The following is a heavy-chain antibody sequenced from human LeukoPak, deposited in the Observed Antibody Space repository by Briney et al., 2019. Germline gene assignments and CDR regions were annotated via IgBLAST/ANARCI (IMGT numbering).Heavy chain of an antibody. CDR1: GGSITSCY. D-gene: IGHD2-8*02. CDR3: ARDQGIGVYWYWYFDL. J-gene: IGHJ2*01. Sequence: KSSETLSLTCTVTGGSITSCYWNWIRQPAGRGLEWIGRLSSSGTTYNHSIKRRVTMSLDPSKNQYSLRLRSVTAAETAVYYCARDQGIGVYWYWYFDLWGRGTLITVSS. CDR2: LSSSGT. V-gene: IGHV4-4*07.